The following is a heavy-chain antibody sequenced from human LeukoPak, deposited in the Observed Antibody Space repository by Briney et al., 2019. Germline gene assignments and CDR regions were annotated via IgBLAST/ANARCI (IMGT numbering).Heavy chain of an antibody. J-gene: IGHJ6*03. CDR2: ISAYNGNT. CDR3: AREQPAGTTTLYYYYYYMDV. V-gene: IGHV1-18*01. Sequence: ASVKVSCKASGYTFTSYGISWVRQAPGQGLEWMGWISAYNGNTNYAQKLQGRVTMTTDTSTSTAYMELRSLRSDDTAVYYCAREQPAGTTTLYYYYYYMDVWGKGTTVTVSS. D-gene: IGHD1-7*01. CDR1: GYTFTSYG.